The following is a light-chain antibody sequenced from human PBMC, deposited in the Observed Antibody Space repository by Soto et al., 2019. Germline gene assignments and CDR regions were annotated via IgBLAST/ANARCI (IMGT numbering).Light chain of an antibody. CDR2: EVS. J-gene: IGLJ1*01. V-gene: IGLV2-14*01. CDR1: SSEVGGYNY. CDR3: SSYTSSSTPV. Sequence: QSALTQPASVSGSPGQSITISCTGTSSEVGGYNYVSWYQQHTGKAPKLMIYEVSNRPSGVSNRFSGAKSGNTASLTISGLQAEDEAAYYCSSYTSSSTPVFGTGTKVTVL.